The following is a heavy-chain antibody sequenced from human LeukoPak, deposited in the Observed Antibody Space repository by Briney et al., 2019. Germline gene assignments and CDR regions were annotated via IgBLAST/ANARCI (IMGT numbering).Heavy chain of an antibody. Sequence: GGSLRLSCAASGFIFSSAWMTWVRQAPGKRLEWVGRIRTKTDGGTADYAAPVKGRFTISRDDSKSTLFLQMNSLKSDDTAVYYCSTVFEVMGPHWGQGTLVTVSS. V-gene: IGHV3-15*01. CDR3: STVFEVMGPH. CDR2: IRTKTDGGTA. J-gene: IGHJ4*02. CDR1: GFIFSSAW. D-gene: IGHD3-9*01.